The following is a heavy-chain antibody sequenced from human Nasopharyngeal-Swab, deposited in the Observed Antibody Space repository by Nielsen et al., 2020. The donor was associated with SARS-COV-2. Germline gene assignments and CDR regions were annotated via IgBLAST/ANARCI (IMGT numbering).Heavy chain of an antibody. J-gene: IGHJ4*02. D-gene: IGHD3-22*01. CDR3: ASSDYYDSSSYSHFDF. CDR2: IKQNGIEK. CDR1: GFTFSSYW. V-gene: IGHV3-7*01. Sequence: GESLKISCAASGFTFSSYWMSWVRQAPGKGLEWVANIKQNGIEKYYLDSLKGRFTISRDNAKKSLYLQMNCLRAEDTAVYYCASSDYYDSSSYSHFDFWGRGTLVTISS.